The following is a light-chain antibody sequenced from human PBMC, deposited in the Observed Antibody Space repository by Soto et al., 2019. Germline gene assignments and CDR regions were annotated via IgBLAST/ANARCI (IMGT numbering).Light chain of an antibody. Sequence: DIQMTQSPSTLSASVGDRVTIACRASQSISSWLAWYQQKPGKAPKLLIYDASSLESGVPSRFSGSGSGTDFTLTISRLEPEDFAVYYCQQYGSSPPWTCGQGTKVDIK. CDR1: QSISSW. V-gene: IGKV1-5*01. J-gene: IGKJ1*01. CDR2: DAS. CDR3: QQYGSSPPWT.